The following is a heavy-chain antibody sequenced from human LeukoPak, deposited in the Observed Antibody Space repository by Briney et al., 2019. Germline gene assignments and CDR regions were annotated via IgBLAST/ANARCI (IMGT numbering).Heavy chain of an antibody. CDR2: INPNSGGT. V-gene: IGHV1-2*02. CDR1: GYTFTGYY. D-gene: IGHD3-10*01. J-gene: IGHJ6*03. CDR3: TRDGGYGSGSYRVYYYYMDV. Sequence: ASVKVSCKASGYTFTGYYMHWVRQAPGQGLEWMGWINPNSGGTNYAQKIQGRVTMTRDTSISTAYMELSRLRSDDTAVYYCTRDGGYGSGSYRVYYYYMDVWGKGTTVTVSS.